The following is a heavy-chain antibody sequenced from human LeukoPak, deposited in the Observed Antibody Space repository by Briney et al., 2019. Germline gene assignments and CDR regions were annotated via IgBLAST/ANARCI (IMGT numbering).Heavy chain of an antibody. D-gene: IGHD5-12*01. CDR2: ISSSGSTI. CDR3: AKDLHYSGYDN. CDR1: GFTFSSYE. Sequence: GGSLRLSCAASGFTFSSYEMNWVRQAPGKGLEWVSYISSSGSTIYYADSVKGRFTISRDNAKNSLYLQMNSLRAEDTAVYYCAKDLHYSGYDNWGQGTLVTVSS. V-gene: IGHV3-48*03. J-gene: IGHJ4*02.